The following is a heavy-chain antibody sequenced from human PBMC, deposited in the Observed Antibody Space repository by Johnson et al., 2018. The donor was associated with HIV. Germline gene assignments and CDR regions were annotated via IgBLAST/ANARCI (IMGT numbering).Heavy chain of an antibody. J-gene: IGHJ3*02. CDR3: ARCGGGCRDAFDI. Sequence: QMLLVESGGGVVQPGTSLRLSCAASGFTFKIYAMHWVRQAPGKGLEWVAVISYDGSNKYYADSVKGRFTISRDNSKNTLYLQMNSLRAEDTAVYYCARCGGGCRDAFDIWGQGTMVTVSS. CDR1: GFTFKIYA. D-gene: IGHD2-21*02. CDR2: ISYDGSNK. V-gene: IGHV3-30-3*01.